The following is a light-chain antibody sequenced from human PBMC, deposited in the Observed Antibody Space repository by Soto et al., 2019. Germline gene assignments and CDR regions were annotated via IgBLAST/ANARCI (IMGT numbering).Light chain of an antibody. V-gene: IGLV1-40*01. Sequence: QSVLTQPPSVSGAPGQRVSISCTGSSSNIGAGYDVHWYQQLPGTAPKLLIYGKSSRPSGVPYRLSGSKSGTSASLAITVLKAEDEADYYCQSFASSLRGYVFGTGTKLTV. J-gene: IGLJ1*01. CDR3: QSFASSLRGYV. CDR1: SSNIGAGYD. CDR2: GKS.